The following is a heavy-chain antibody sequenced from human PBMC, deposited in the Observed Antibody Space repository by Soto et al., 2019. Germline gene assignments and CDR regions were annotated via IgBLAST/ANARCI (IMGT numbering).Heavy chain of an antibody. V-gene: IGHV3-11*01. Sequence: GGSLRLSCAASGFTFSDYYMSWIRQAPGKGLEWVSYISSSGSSIYYADSVKGRFTISRDNAKNSLYLQMNSLRAEDTAVYYCASDFMITFGGVIREENDYWGQGTLVTVSS. CDR1: GFTFSDYY. CDR2: ISSSGSSI. CDR3: ASDFMITFGGVIREENDY. J-gene: IGHJ4*02. D-gene: IGHD3-16*01.